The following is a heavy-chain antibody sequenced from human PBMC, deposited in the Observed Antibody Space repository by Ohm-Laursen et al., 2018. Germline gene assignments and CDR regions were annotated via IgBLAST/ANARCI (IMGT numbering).Heavy chain of an antibody. V-gene: IGHV1-69*13. J-gene: IGHJ4*02. CDR1: GGTFSRNA. CDR3: ATLSSA. CDR2: ITPIFGTA. Sequence: SVKVSCNASGGTFSRNAINWVRQAPGQGLEWMGGITPIFGTANYAQKFQGRVTITADESTSTAYMELRSLRSEDTAVYYCATLSSAWGQGTLVTVSS. D-gene: IGHD3-22*01.